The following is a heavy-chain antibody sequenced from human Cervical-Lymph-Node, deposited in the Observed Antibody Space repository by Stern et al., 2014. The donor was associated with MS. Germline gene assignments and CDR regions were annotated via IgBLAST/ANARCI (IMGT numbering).Heavy chain of an antibody. V-gene: IGHV4-31*03. CDR2: ISYSGNT. D-gene: IGHD4-17*01. CDR1: GASLSSLNYY. J-gene: IGHJ4*02. Sequence: VHLVESGPGLVKPSQTLSLTCTVSGASLSSLNYYWTWIRQRPGKGLEWIGFISYSGNTNYNPSLKSRISVSAASSKTQFSLRLTSVTAADTAVYYCARDNGLRVEQFFDYWGQGILVTVSS. CDR3: ARDNGLRVEQFFDY.